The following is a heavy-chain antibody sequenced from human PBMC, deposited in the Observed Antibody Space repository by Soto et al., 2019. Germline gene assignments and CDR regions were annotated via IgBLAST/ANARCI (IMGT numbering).Heavy chain of an antibody. CDR3: AKAEFGHSYYFDY. J-gene: IGHJ4*02. D-gene: IGHD3-10*01. Sequence: PGGSLRLSCAASGFTFSSYGMHWVRQAPGKGLEWVAVISYDGSNKYYADSVKGRFTISRDNSKNTLYLQMNSLRAEDTAVYYCAKAEFGHSYYFDYWGQGTLVTVSS. CDR2: ISYDGSNK. V-gene: IGHV3-30*18. CDR1: GFTFSSYG.